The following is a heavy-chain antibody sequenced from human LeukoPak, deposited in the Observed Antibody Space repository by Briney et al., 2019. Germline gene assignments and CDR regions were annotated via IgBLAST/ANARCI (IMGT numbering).Heavy chain of an antibody. J-gene: IGHJ3*02. D-gene: IGHD5-12*01. CDR2: ISEDGSVK. CDR3: ARDSAYDAFDI. CDR1: GFTFSRSW. V-gene: IGHV3-7*01. Sequence: PGGSLRLSCAASGFTFSRSWMTWVRQASGEGLEWLGNISEDGSVKNYVGSVKGRFTISRDNAKNSLYLQMNSLSAEDSAVYYCARDSAYDAFDIWGQGTMVTVSS.